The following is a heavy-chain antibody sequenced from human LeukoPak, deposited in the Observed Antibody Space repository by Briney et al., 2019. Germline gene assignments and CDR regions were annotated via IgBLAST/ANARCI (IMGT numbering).Heavy chain of an antibody. J-gene: IGHJ4*02. D-gene: IGHD6-13*01. CDR1: GFTFSDYY. CDR3: AKGGSWYPFNY. Sequence: GGSLRLSCAASGFTFSDYYMSWIRQAPGKGLEWVSYISSSGSTIYYADSVKGRFTISRDNSRNTLYLQMNSLRAEDTAVYYCAKGGSWYPFNYWGQGTLVTVSS. CDR2: ISSSGSTI. V-gene: IGHV3-11*01.